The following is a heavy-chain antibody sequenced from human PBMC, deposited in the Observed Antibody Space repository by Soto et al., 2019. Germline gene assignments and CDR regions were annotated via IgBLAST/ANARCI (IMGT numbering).Heavy chain of an antibody. CDR3: ARHVGGTYYYYYGMDV. Sequence: GESLKISCKGSGYSFTSYWIGWVRQMPGKGLEWMGIIYPGGPDTRYSAAVQGQVTISADKSISTAYLQWSSLKASDTAMYYCARHVGGTYYYYYGMDVWGQGTTVTVSS. J-gene: IGHJ6*02. D-gene: IGHD3-16*01. CDR2: IYPGGPDT. V-gene: IGHV5-51*01. CDR1: GYSFTSYW.